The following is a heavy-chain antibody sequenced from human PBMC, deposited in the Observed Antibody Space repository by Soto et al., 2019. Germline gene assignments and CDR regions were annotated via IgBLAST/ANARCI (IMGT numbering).Heavy chain of an antibody. D-gene: IGHD3-3*01. Sequence: SETLSLTCTVSGGSISNYYWSWIRQPPGKGLEWIGYIYYSGSTYYNPSLKSRVTISVDTSKNQFSLKLSSVTAADTAVYYCARHGEVYDFWSGYRNYYYYGMDVWGQGTTVTVSS. CDR2: IYYSGST. V-gene: IGHV4-59*04. CDR1: GGSISNYY. J-gene: IGHJ6*02. CDR3: ARHGEVYDFWSGYRNYYYYGMDV.